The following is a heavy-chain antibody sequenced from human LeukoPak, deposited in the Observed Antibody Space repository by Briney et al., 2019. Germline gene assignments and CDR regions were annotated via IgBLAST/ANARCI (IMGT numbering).Heavy chain of an antibody. D-gene: IGHD2-2*01. V-gene: IGHV3-11*01. CDR3: AGDYCSSTSCLAPLYYYYGMDV. Sequence: PGGSLRLSCAAPGFTFRVSYMSWIRKAPGKGLEWVSYIISSGIIIYYADSVKGRFTISRDNANNSLYLQMNSLSAEDTAVYYCAGDYCSSTSCLAPLYYYYGMDVWGQGTTVTVSS. J-gene: IGHJ6*02. CDR1: GFTFRVSY. CDR2: IISSGIII.